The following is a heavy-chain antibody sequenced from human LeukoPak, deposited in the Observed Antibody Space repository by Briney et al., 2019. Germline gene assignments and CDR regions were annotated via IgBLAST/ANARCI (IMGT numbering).Heavy chain of an antibody. CDR3: ARGPPRGKYYYMDV. CDR1: GFTFSSFD. Sequence: QAGGSLRLSCAASGFTFSSFDMHWVRHPTGQGLEWVSTIGTASDTYYPGSVEGRFTLSRDNAKNSLYLRMNSLTAGDTAVYYCARGPPRGKYYYMDVWGKGTTVTVSS. CDR2: IGTASDT. J-gene: IGHJ6*03. D-gene: IGHD1-1*01. V-gene: IGHV3-13*01.